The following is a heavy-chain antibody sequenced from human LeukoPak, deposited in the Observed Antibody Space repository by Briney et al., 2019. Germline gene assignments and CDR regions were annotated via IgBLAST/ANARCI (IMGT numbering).Heavy chain of an antibody. CDR2: ISAYNGNT. Sequence: ASVKVSCKASGYTFTSYGISWVRQAPGQGLEWMGWISAYNGNTNYAQKLRGRVTMTTDTCTSTAYMELRSLRSDDTAVYYCARFVVVPAAIPYYYYGMDVWGQGTTVTVSS. CDR3: ARFVVVPAAIPYYYYGMDV. V-gene: IGHV1-18*01. D-gene: IGHD2-2*01. J-gene: IGHJ6*02. CDR1: GYTFTSYG.